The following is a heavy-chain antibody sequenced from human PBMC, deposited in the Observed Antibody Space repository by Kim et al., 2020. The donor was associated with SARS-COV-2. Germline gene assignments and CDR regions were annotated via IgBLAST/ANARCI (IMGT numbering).Heavy chain of an antibody. V-gene: IGHV3-30-3*01. D-gene: IGHD3-3*01. CDR1: GFTFSSYA. CDR2: ISYDGSNK. J-gene: IGHJ6*02. Sequence: GGSLRLSCAASGFTFSSYAMHWVRQAPGKGLEWVAVISYDGSNKYYADSVKGRFTISRDNSKNTLYLQMNSLRAEDTAVYYCARVSPPQSGYYLYYGMDVWGQGTTVTVSS. CDR3: ARVSPPQSGYYLYYGMDV.